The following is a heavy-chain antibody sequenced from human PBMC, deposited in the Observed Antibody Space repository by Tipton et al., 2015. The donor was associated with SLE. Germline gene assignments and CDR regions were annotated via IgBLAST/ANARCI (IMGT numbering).Heavy chain of an antibody. D-gene: IGHD1-1*01. Sequence: LRLSCAVYGGSFSGYYWSWIRQPPGKGLEWIGEINHSGSTNYNPSLKSRVTISVDTAKNQFSLKLSSVTAADTAVYYCARGNWDDEDYYYGMDVWGQGTTVSVS. CDR2: INHSGST. CDR3: ARGNWDDEDYYYGMDV. J-gene: IGHJ6*02. V-gene: IGHV4-34*01. CDR1: GGSFSGYY.